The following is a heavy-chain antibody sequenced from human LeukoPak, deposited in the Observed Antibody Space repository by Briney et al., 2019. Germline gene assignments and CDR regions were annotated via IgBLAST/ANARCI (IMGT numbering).Heavy chain of an antibody. Sequence: ASVKVSCKTSGYSFTDYYIHWVRQAPGQGLDYLGWINPNSGDTNYAQRFQGRVTMATDTSISTAYMELSALRSDDTAVFYCARGGWYEGNAFDIWGQGTMVTVSS. V-gene: IGHV1-2*02. CDR3: ARGGWYEGNAFDI. D-gene: IGHD6-19*01. CDR2: INPNSGDT. CDR1: GYSFTDYY. J-gene: IGHJ3*02.